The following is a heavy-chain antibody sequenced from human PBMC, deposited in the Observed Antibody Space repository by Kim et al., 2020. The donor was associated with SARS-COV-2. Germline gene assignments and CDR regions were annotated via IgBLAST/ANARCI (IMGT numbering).Heavy chain of an antibody. D-gene: IGHD3-10*01. Sequence: SETLSLTCTVSGGSINTANWWTWVRQPPGKGLEWIGEIFHSGAANYNPSLQSRVTLSLDNSKNHFSLEMTSVTAADTSLYFCTREWVRSLYIWGQGTTVT. V-gene: IGHV4-4*02. CDR3: TREWVRSLYI. J-gene: IGHJ3*02. CDR1: GGSINTANW. CDR2: IFHSGAA.